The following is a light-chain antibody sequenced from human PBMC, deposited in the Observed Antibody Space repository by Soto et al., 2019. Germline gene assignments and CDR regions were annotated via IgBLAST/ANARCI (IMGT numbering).Light chain of an antibody. CDR1: QSVSTN. V-gene: IGKV3-15*01. CDR3: QQYNKWPGT. CDR2: GAS. Sequence: IVLTQSPGTLSVSPGDTATLSCRASQSVSTNLAWYQQKPGQGPRLLIYGASTRATGIPARFSGSGSGTEFTLTISSLQSEDLAVYHCQQYNKWPGTFGQGTKVDIK. J-gene: IGKJ2*01.